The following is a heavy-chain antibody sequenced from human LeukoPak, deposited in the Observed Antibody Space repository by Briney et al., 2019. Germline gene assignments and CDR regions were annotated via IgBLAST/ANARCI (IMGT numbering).Heavy chain of an antibody. D-gene: IGHD3-16*02. Sequence: SETLSLTCAVYGGSFSGYYWSWIRQPPGKGLEWIGEINHSGSTSYNPSLKSRVTISVDTSKNQFSLKLSSVTAADTAVYYCARGPHKSFYYYYYMDVWGKGTTVTVSS. J-gene: IGHJ6*03. V-gene: IGHV4-34*01. CDR3: ARGPHKSFYYYYYMDV. CDR2: INHSGST. CDR1: GGSFSGYY.